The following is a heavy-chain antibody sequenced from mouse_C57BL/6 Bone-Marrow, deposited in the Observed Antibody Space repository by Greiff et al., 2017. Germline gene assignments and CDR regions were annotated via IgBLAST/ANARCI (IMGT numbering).Heavy chain of an antibody. Sequence: EVHLVESGGGLVQPKGSLKLSCAASGFSFNTYAMNWVRQAPGKGLEWVARIRSKSNNYATYYADSVKDIFTISRDDSESMLYLQMNNLKTEATAMYCCVRNCGSSSFDYWGQGTTLTVSS. V-gene: IGHV10-1*01. D-gene: IGHD1-1*01. CDR3: VRNCGSSSFDY. CDR2: IRSKSNNYAT. J-gene: IGHJ2*01. CDR1: GFSFNTYA.